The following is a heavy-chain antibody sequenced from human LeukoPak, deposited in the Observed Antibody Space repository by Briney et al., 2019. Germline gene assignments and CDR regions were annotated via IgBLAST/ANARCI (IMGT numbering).Heavy chain of an antibody. Sequence: ASVKVSCKASGYTFTTYYMHWVRQAPGQGLEWMGIINPSGGSTNYAQKFQGRVTMTRDMSTSTVYMELSSLRSDDTAVYYCARDSSSWYLNYWGQGTLVTVSS. CDR1: GYTFTTYY. J-gene: IGHJ4*02. CDR2: INPSGGST. D-gene: IGHD6-13*01. V-gene: IGHV1-46*01. CDR3: ARDSSSWYLNY.